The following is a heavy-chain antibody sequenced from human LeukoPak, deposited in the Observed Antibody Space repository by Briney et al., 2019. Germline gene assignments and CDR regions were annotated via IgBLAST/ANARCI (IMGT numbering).Heavy chain of an antibody. V-gene: IGHV4-38-2*02. CDR3: VLATRNYYYYYTDV. CDR2: IYHGGST. D-gene: IGHD2-8*02. J-gene: IGHJ6*03. Sequence: SETLSLTCTVSGYSISSGYYWGWIRQPPGQGLEWVGSIYHGGSTYYTTSLKSRDTISEDTPKNQFSLRLSAVTAADTAVYYSVLATRNYYYYYTDVGGKATTVTVPS. CDR1: GYSISSGYY.